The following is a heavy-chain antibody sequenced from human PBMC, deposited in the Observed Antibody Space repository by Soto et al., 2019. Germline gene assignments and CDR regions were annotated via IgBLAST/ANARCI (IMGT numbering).Heavy chain of an antibody. V-gene: IGHV1-69*01. Sequence: QAQVVQSGAEVRKPGSSAKLSCKASEGTFNSYAIAWVRQAPGQGLEWMGGIIPYYNTLNYAQKFQDRVTITADASTNTVYMELSSLRSDDTAVYFCASGASRWYPYFFDSWAQGTLVTVSS. CDR2: IIPYYNTL. CDR3: ASGASRWYPYFFDS. J-gene: IGHJ4*02. CDR1: EGTFNSYA. D-gene: IGHD6-13*01.